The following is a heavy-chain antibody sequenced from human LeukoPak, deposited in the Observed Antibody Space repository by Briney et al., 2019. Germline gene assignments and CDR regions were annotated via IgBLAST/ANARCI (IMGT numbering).Heavy chain of an antibody. CDR3: ARVDSNNWYDSRGYFDY. V-gene: IGHV4-34*01. CDR1: GGSFSGYY. D-gene: IGHD6-13*01. Sequence: SETLSLTCAVYGGSFSGYYWSWIRQPPGKGLEWIGEINHSGSTNYNPSLESRVTISVDTSKSQFSLRLTSVTAADTAVYYCARVDSNNWYDSRGYFDYWGQGTLVTVSS. CDR2: INHSGST. J-gene: IGHJ4*02.